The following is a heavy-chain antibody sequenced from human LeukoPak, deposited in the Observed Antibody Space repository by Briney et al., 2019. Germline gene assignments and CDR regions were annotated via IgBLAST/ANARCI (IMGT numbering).Heavy chain of an antibody. CDR3: ARVEYSSSRNYFDY. J-gene: IGHJ4*02. D-gene: IGHD6-13*01. V-gene: IGHV4-31*03. CDR1: GGSISSGGYY. Sequence: SETLSLTCTVSGGSISSGGYYWSWIRQHPGKGLEWIGYIYYSGSTYYNPSLKSRVTISVDTSKNQFSLKLSSVTAADTAVFYCARVEYSSSRNYFDYWGQGTLVTVSS. CDR2: IYYSGST.